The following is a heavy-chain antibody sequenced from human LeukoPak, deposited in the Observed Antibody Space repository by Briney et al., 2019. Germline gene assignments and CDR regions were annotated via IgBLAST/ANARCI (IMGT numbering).Heavy chain of an antibody. CDR1: GFTFSSYG. CDR3: AKVEREWELHPFDY. D-gene: IGHD1-26*01. CDR2: ISYDGSNK. Sequence: PGRSLRLSCAASGFTFSSYGMHWVRQAPGKGLEWVAVISYDGSNKYYADSVKGRFTISRDNSKNTLYLQMNSLRAEDTAVYYCAKVEREWELHPFDYWGQGTLVTVSS. V-gene: IGHV3-30*18. J-gene: IGHJ4*02.